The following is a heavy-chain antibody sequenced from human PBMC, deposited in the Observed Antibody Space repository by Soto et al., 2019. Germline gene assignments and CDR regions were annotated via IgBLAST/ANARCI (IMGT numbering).Heavy chain of an antibody. J-gene: IGHJ6*02. CDR2: ISGGSAYI. Sequence: EVQLVESGGGLVKPGGSLRLSCVGPGFIFSSYYMNWVRQAPGKGLEWVSSISGGSAYIYYADSVKGRFTISRDNAKNSLYLEMNSLRVEDTAVYYCVRVWRLVGRYRMDVWGQGTTVTVSS. CDR3: VRVWRLVGRYRMDV. V-gene: IGHV3-21*02. CDR1: GFIFSSYY. D-gene: IGHD6-25*01.